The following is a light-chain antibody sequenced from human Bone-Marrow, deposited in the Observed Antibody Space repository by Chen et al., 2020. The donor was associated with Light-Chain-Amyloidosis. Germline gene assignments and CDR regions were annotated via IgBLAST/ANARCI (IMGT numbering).Light chain of an antibody. CDR3: MQRIEFPFT. Sequence: DIVMTQTPLSLSVTPGEPASISCRSSQTLLDSDDGNTYLDWFLQKPGQSPQLLIYMVSHRASGVPDRFSGSGSGTDFTQKISRVEAEDVGVYYCMQRIEFPFTFGGGTKVEIK. V-gene: IGKV2-40*01. J-gene: IGKJ4*01. CDR1: QTLLDSDDGNTY. CDR2: MVS.